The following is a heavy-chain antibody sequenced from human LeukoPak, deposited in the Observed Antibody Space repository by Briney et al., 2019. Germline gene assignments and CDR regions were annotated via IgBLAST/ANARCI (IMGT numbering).Heavy chain of an antibody. D-gene: IGHD6-19*01. Sequence: GGSLRLSCAASGFTFSSYSMNWVRQVPGKGLEWVSYISSSSSTIYYADSVKGRFTISRDNAKNSLYLQMNSLRAEDTAVYYCARALGIAVAEYFDYWGQGTLVTVSS. J-gene: IGHJ4*02. CDR2: ISSSSSTI. V-gene: IGHV3-48*04. CDR1: GFTFSSYS. CDR3: ARALGIAVAEYFDY.